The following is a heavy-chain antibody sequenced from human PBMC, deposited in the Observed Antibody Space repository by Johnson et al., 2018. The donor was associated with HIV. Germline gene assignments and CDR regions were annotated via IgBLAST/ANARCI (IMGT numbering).Heavy chain of an antibody. CDR1: GFTFDDYA. Sequence: QVQLVESGGGLVQPGRSLRLSCAASGFTFDDYAMHWVRQAPGKGLEWVAVISYDGSNKYYADSVKGRFTISRDNSKNTLYLQMNSLRAEDTAVYYCAKGGSAVAVAFDIWGQGTMVTVSS. CDR2: ISYDGSNK. CDR3: AKGGSAVAVAFDI. D-gene: IGHD6-19*01. V-gene: IGHV3-30*04. J-gene: IGHJ3*02.